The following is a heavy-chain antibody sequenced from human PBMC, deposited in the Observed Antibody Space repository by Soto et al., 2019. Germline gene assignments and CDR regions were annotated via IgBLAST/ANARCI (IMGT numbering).Heavy chain of an antibody. J-gene: IGHJ5*02. D-gene: IGHD5-12*01. CDR2: INLNSGGI. Sequence: VASVKVSCKTSGDTFTDSSMHWVRQAPGQGLEWMGWINLNSGGINYAQRFQGRVTMTRDTSIITAYMELTRLTSDDTAVYYCARDLGGYDLYGPDTWGQGTLVTVSS. V-gene: IGHV1-2*02. CDR3: ARDLGGYDLYGPDT. CDR1: GDTFTDSS.